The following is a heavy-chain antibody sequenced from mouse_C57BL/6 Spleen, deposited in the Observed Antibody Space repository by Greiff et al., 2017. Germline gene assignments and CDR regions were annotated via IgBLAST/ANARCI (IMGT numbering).Heavy chain of an antibody. CDR2: INPGSGGT. CDR1: GYAFTNYL. Sequence: QVQLQQSGAELVRPGTSVKVSCKASGYAFTNYLIEWVKQRPGQGLEWIGVINPGSGGTNYNEKFKGKATLTADKSSSTAYMQLSSLTSEDSAVYVCAREDYGSSYEYFDVWGTGTTVTVSS. J-gene: IGHJ1*03. V-gene: IGHV1-54*01. D-gene: IGHD1-1*01. CDR3: AREDYGSSYEYFDV.